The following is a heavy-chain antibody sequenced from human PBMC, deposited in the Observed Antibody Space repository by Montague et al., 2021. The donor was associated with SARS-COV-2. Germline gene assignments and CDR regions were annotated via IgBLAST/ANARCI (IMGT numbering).Heavy chain of an antibody. CDR1: GGSLSGYY. V-gene: IGHV4-34*01. D-gene: IGHD4-17*01. Sequence: SETRSLTCAVYGGSLSGYYWSWIRQPPEKGLEWIGEINHSGSTXXXPSXXXRVTISVDTSKNQFSLKLSSVTAADTAVYYCARGRTVTTFYYYYYYGMDVWGQGTTVTVSS. J-gene: IGHJ6*02. CDR3: ARGRTVTTFYYYYYYGMDV. CDR2: INHSGST.